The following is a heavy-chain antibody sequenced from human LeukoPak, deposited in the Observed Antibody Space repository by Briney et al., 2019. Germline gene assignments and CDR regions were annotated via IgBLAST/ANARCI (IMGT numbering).Heavy chain of an antibody. Sequence: GGSLTLSCAASGFTFSNYDMSWVRQAAGKGLEWVSSISASGGSTYYADSVKGRFTISRDNSKNTLYLQMTNLRAADTAVYYCAKDLSRAVAADWFDPWDQGSLVTVSS. CDR1: GFTFSNYD. CDR2: ISASGGST. J-gene: IGHJ5*02. D-gene: IGHD6-19*01. V-gene: IGHV3-23*01. CDR3: AKDLSRAVAADWFDP.